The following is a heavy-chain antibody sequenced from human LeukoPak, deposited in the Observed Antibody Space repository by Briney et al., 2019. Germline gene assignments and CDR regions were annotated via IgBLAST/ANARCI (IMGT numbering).Heavy chain of an antibody. CDR1: GYTFTRNY. CDR3: ARDDGYDTSGYYYGYFDY. J-gene: IGHJ4*02. CDR2: INPSSANT. Sequence: ASVKVSCKASGYTFTRNYMHWVRQAPGQGPEWMGIINPSSANTSYAQKFQGRVTMTRDTSTSTVYMELSSLRSEDTAVYYCARDDGYDTSGYYYGYFDYWGQGTLVTVSS. V-gene: IGHV1-46*01. D-gene: IGHD3-22*01.